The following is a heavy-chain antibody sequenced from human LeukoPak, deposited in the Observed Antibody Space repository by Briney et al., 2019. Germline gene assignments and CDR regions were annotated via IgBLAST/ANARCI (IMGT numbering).Heavy chain of an antibody. D-gene: IGHD3-3*01. Sequence: SETLSLTCAVYGGSFNGYYWSWIRQPPGKGLGWIGEINHSGSTKYTPSLKSRVTISVDTSKNQFSLKLSSVTAADTAVHYCAKGFERNYDFWSGYYGDYWGQGTLVTVSS. V-gene: IGHV4-34*01. CDR2: INHSGST. J-gene: IGHJ4*02. CDR1: GGSFNGYY. CDR3: AKGFERNYDFWSGYYGDY.